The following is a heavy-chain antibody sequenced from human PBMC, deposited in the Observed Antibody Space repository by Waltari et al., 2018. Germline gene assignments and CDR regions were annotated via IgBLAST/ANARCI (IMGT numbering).Heavy chain of an antibody. Sequence: TFSSYAMHWVRQAPGKGLEWVAVISYDGSNKYYADSVKGRFTISRDNSKNTLYLQMNSLRAEDTAVYYCARDTPGRDWGQGTLVTVSS. CDR2: ISYDGSNK. CDR1: TFSSYA. J-gene: IGHJ4*02. CDR3: ARDTPGRD. V-gene: IGHV3-30-3*01.